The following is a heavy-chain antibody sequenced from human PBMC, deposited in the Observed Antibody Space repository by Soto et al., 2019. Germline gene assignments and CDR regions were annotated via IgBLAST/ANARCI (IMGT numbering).Heavy chain of an antibody. CDR2: IYSGGST. CDR3: ARSYGSGSYTDDY. D-gene: IGHD3-10*01. V-gene: IGHV3-53*01. CDR1: GFTVSSNY. Sequence: EVQLVESGGGLIQPGGSLRLSCAASGFTVSSNYMSWVRQAPGKGLEWVSVIYSGGSTYYADSVKGRFTISRDNSKNTLYLQMNSLRAEDKAVYYCARSYGSGSYTDDYWGQGTLVTVSS. J-gene: IGHJ4*02.